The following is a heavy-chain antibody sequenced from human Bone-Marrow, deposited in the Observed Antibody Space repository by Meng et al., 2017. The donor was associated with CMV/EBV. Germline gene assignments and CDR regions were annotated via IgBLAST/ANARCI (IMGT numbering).Heavy chain of an antibody. CDR2: IYPGDSDT. V-gene: IGHV5-51*01. D-gene: IGHD6-13*01. Sequence: GEFLKISCKGSGYSFTSYWLGWVRQMPGKGLEWMGIIYPGDSDTRYSPSFQGQVTISADKSISTAYLQWSSLKASDTAMYYCARQGGRIAAAGGGDFAYWGQGTLVTVSS. J-gene: IGHJ4*02. CDR3: ARQGGRIAAAGGGDFAY. CDR1: GYSFTSYW.